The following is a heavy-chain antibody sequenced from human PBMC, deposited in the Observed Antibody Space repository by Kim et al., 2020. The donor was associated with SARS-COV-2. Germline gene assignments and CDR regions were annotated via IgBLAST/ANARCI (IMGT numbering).Heavy chain of an antibody. CDR2: IWYDGSNK. V-gene: IGHV3-33*01. D-gene: IGHD3-22*01. J-gene: IGHJ4*02. CDR1: GFTFSSYG. CDR3: ARDNGWGSGYYGGDY. Sequence: GGSLRLSCAASGFTFSSYGMHWVRQAPGKGLEWVAVIWYDGSNKYYADSVKGRFTISRDNSKNTLYLQMNSLRAEDTAVYYCARDNGWGSGYYGGDYWGQGTLVTVSS.